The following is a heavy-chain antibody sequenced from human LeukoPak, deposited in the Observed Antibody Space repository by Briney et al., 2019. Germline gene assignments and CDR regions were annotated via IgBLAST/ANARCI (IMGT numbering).Heavy chain of an antibody. CDR2: ISGSGGRT. D-gene: IGHD2-15*01. CDR3: AKLDCSGGSCYSGYYYYGMDV. V-gene: IGHV3-23*01. CDR1: GFTFSSYV. J-gene: IGHJ6*02. Sequence: GGSLRLSCAASGFTFSSYVMSWVRQTPGKGLEWVSAISGSGGRTYYADSVKGRFTISRDNSKNTLYLQMNSLRAEDTAVYYCAKLDCSGGSCYSGYYYYGMDVWGQGTTVTVSS.